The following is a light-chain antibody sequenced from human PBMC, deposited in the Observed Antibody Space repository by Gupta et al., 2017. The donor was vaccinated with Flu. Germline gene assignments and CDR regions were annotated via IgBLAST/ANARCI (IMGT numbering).Light chain of an antibody. CDR1: QSRLVSCKKQTY. Sequence: SLRGRPTFNSKSLQSRLVSCKKQTYLTWYYQKSGQPPKPLISGVSTRLSGVPDRFSGSGSGTDFTLTISRLQAEDVAVYFCLQSYRSPRTFGEGTXLEIK. CDR2: GVS. CDR3: LQSYRSPRT. J-gene: IGKJ2*01. V-gene: IGKV4-1*01.